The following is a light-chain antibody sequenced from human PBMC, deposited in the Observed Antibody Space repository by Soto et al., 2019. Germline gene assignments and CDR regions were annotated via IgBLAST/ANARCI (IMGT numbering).Light chain of an antibody. CDR2: EVG. J-gene: IGLJ1*01. CDR3: CSYAGSKNLV. CDR1: NSDIGAYNH. V-gene: IGLV2-8*01. Sequence: QSALTQPPSASGSPGQSVTISCTGSNSDIGAYNHVSWYQQHPGKAPKLIIYEVGERPSGVPDRFSGSKSGDTASLTVSGLQAEDEADYYCCSYAGSKNLVFGTGTKATVL.